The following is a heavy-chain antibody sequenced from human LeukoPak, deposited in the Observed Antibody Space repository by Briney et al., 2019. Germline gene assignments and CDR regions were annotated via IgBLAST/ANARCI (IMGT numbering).Heavy chain of an antibody. J-gene: IGHJ3*02. CDR3: ARAAEGWLVPLYAFDI. D-gene: IGHD6-19*01. Sequence: GGSLRLSCAASGFTFSSYGMHWVRQAPGKGLEWVAVISYDGSNKYYADSVKGRFTISRDNSKNTLYLQMNSLRAEDTAVYYCARAAEGWLVPLYAFDIWGQGTMVTVSS. CDR1: GFTFSSYG. V-gene: IGHV3-30*03. CDR2: ISYDGSNK.